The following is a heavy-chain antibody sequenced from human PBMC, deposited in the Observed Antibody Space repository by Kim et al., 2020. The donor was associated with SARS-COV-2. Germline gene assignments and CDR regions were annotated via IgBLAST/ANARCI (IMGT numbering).Heavy chain of an antibody. CDR3: AREFPGGGSSWSQGPYYGMDF. V-gene: IGHV7-4-1*02. Sequence: ASVKVSCKASGYTFTSYAMNWVRQAPGQGLEWMGWINTNTGNPTYAQGFTGRFVFSLDTSVSTAYLQISSLNAEDTAVYYCAREFPGGGSSWSQGPYYGMDFWGQGTTVTVSS. CDR1: GYTFTSYA. J-gene: IGHJ6*02. CDR2: INTNTGNP. D-gene: IGHD6-13*01.